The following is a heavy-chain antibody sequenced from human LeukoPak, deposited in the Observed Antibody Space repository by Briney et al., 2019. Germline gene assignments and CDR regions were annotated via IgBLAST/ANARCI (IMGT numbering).Heavy chain of an antibody. CDR2: ISAYDGYT. CDR3: TRVSGSIVARSASFYS. Sequence: ASVKISCKASGYIFTKYGFTWVRQAPGQGLEWMGWISAYDGYTNHAQKFQGRVTMTTDVSTSTAYMELRSLRSDDTAVYYCTRVSGSIVARSASFYSWGQGTLVTVSS. V-gene: IGHV1-18*01. CDR1: GYIFTKYG. J-gene: IGHJ5*01. D-gene: IGHD6-6*01.